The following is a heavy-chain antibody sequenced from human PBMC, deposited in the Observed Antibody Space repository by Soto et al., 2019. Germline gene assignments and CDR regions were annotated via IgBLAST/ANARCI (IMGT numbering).Heavy chain of an antibody. D-gene: IGHD1-26*01. V-gene: IGHV1-18*01. Sequence: QVQLVQSGAEVKKPGASVKVSCKASGYTFTNYGISWVRQAPGQGLEWMGWISAYNGNTNYAQKFQGRGTMTTDTSTSTAHMEVRSLRVDDTGVYYCARGWAPSDYWGQGSLVTVSP. CDR1: GYTFTNYG. J-gene: IGHJ4*02. CDR3: ARGWAPSDY. CDR2: ISAYNGNT.